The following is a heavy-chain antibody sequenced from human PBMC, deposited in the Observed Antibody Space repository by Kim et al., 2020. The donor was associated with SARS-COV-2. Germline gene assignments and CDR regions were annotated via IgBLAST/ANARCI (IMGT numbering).Heavy chain of an antibody. Sequence: GESLKISCKGSGYSFTSYWINWVRQMPGKGLEWMGRIDLSDSFTNYSPSFQGHVTISADRSISTAYLQWSSLKASDTAMYYCASTRPAYSSSYYRYWYFDLWGRGTLVTVSS. J-gene: IGHJ2*01. CDR2: IDLSDSFT. CDR1: GYSFTSYW. CDR3: ASTRPAYSSSYYRYWYFDL. V-gene: IGHV5-10-1*01. D-gene: IGHD6-13*01.